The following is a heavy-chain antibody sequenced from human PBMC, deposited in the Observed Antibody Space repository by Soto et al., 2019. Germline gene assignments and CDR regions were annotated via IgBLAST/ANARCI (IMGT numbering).Heavy chain of an antibody. CDR3: ARNGDCTRPGCIVGWFDP. V-gene: IGHV4-59*01. J-gene: IGHJ5*02. CDR1: GDSISNYY. CDR2: FYNSGNT. D-gene: IGHD2-8*01. Sequence: SETLSLTCTVSGDSISNYYWTWIRQPPGKGLEWIGCFYNSGNTNYNPSLKSRVTISVDTSNNQFSLRVNSVTAADTAVYYCARNGDCTRPGCIVGWFDPWGPGTLVTVSS.